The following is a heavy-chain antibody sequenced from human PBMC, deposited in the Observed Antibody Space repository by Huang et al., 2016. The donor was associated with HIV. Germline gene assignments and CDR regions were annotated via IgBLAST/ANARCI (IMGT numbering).Heavy chain of an antibody. J-gene: IGHJ6*02. CDR3: ATKTAGMDI. V-gene: IGHV3-7*01. CDR2: IKQDETEK. CDR1: TFTCGAYW. Sequence: VESGGRSVQPGGSIRLSCVGSTFTCGAYWMSWVRQPPGKGLEWVANIKQDETEKDYVDSVKGRFNISRDNAKKVLFLEMDALRVEDTAIYFCATKTAGMDIWGQGTTVIVSS.